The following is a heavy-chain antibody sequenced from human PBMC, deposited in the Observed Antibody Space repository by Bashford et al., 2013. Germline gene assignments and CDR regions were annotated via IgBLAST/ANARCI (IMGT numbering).Heavy chain of an antibody. J-gene: IGHJ4*02. V-gene: IGHV3-23*01. CDR2: IRGSGVET. CDR1: GFTSNFTDFA. CDR3: ANIVVMRVTSDY. Sequence: GGSLRLSCVGSGFTSNFTDFAISWVRLAPGKGLEWVSAIRGSGVETFYVDSVKGRFTISRDNSKNTVYLQMNSLRAEDTAVYYCANIVVMRVTSDYWGQGILVTVSS. D-gene: IGHD3-16*02.